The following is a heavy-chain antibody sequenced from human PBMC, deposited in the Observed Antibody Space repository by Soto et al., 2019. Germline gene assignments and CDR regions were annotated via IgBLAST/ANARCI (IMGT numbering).Heavy chain of an antibody. V-gene: IGHV3-7*05. Sequence: GGSLRLACAAYGFTFSFYWMSWVRQAPGKGLEWVANIKQDGSDKYYVDSVKGRFTISRDNAKNSLYLQMNSLRAEDTAVYYCARGHSSRPRYGMDVWGQGTTVTVSS. CDR1: GFTFSFYW. J-gene: IGHJ6*02. CDR3: ARGHSSRPRYGMDV. D-gene: IGHD6-13*01. CDR2: IKQDGSDK.